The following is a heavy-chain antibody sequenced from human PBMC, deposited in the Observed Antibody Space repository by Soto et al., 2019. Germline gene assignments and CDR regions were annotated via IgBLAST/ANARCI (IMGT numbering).Heavy chain of an antibody. Sequence: AAVKVSSEACGYTFTSYYMHWVRQAPGQGLEWMGIINPSGGSTSYAQKFQGRVTLTRDTSTSTVYMELSSLRSEDTAVYYRARTEGSGRDYGMDVWGQGTTVTVSS. V-gene: IGHV1-46*01. CDR1: GYTFTSYY. J-gene: IGHJ6*02. CDR3: ARTEGSGRDYGMDV. CDR2: INPSGGST. D-gene: IGHD3-10*01.